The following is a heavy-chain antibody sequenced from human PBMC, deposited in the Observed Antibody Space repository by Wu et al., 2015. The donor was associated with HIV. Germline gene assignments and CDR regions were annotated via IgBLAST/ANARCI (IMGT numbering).Heavy chain of an antibody. J-gene: IGHJ4*02. Sequence: QVQLQVSGPGLVKPSETLSLTCVVSGTSVSSDYYWGWIRQTPGKGLEWIGTLYHTGSTYYNPSLKSRVTISVDTSQNHFSLKLNSVTAADTAVYYCARENVDIVATIFDSWGQGTLVTVSS. V-gene: IGHV4-38-2*01. CDR3: ARENVDIVATIFDS. CDR2: LYHTGST. D-gene: IGHD5-12*01. CDR1: GTSVSSDYY.